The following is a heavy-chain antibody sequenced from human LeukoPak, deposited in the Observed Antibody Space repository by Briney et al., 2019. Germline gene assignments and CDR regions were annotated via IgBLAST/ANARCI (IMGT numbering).Heavy chain of an antibody. CDR3: AKDVSGSIDS. CDR1: GFIFSEYN. CDR2: ISGDGGRT. Sequence: GGSLRLSCAASGFIFSEYNMHWVRQVPGKGLEWVSIISGDGGRTSYADSVKGRVTISRDNSKNSLYLQMNSLRTEDTAFYYCAKDVSGSIDSWGQGTLVTVSS. V-gene: IGHV3-43*02. J-gene: IGHJ4*02. D-gene: IGHD5/OR15-5a*01.